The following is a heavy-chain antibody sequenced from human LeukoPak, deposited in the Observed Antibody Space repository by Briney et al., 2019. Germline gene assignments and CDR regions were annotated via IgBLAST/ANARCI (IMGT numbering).Heavy chain of an antibody. Sequence: ASVKVSCKASGYTFTSYYMHWVRQAPGQGLEWMGIINPSGGSTSYAQKFQGRVTVTRDTSTGTVYMELSSMRSEDTAVYYCARDPKARNYYDSSGGPYYFDYWGQGTLVTVSS. CDR2: INPSGGST. D-gene: IGHD3-22*01. CDR1: GYTFTSYY. V-gene: IGHV1-46*01. CDR3: ARDPKARNYYDSSGGPYYFDY. J-gene: IGHJ4*02.